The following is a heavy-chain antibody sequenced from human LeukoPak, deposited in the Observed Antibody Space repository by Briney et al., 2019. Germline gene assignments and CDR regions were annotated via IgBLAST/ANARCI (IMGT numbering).Heavy chain of an antibody. J-gene: IGHJ4*02. CDR3: ARAELLSLDY. Sequence: GSLRLSCAASGFTFSSYAMHWVRQAPGKGLEWAAVISYDGSNKYYADSVKGRFTISRDNSKNTLYLQMNSLRAGDTAAYYCARAELLSLDYWGQGTLVAVSS. D-gene: IGHD2-21*02. V-gene: IGHV3-30*04. CDR2: ISYDGSNK. CDR1: GFTFSSYA.